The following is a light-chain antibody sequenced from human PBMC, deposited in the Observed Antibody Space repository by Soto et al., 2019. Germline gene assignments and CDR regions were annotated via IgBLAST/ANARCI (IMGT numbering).Light chain of an antibody. V-gene: IGKV2D-29*01. Sequence: DVVMTQTPVSLSVTPGQPAAISCKSSESLLQSDGKTYLYWYLQKSGQPPQVLIFEVSNRFSGVPDRFTGSGSGTDFTLRISRVEAEDVGVYYCMQGMKFPLTFGGGTKVDIK. CDR1: ESLLQSDGKTY. J-gene: IGKJ4*01. CDR2: EVS. CDR3: MQGMKFPLT.